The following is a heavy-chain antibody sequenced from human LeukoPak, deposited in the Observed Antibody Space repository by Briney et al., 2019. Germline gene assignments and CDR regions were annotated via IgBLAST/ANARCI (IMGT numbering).Heavy chain of an antibody. V-gene: IGHV1-2*02. CDR1: GYTFTSNY. D-gene: IGHD2-2*01. CDR2: ISAYNGNT. CDR3: AGWSTSSSDAFDI. J-gene: IGHJ3*02. Sequence: GASVKVSCKAFGYTFTSNYMHWVRQAPGQGLEWMGWISAYNGNTNYAQKLQGRVTMTRDTSISTAYMELSRLRSDDTAVYYCAGWSTSSSDAFDIWGQGTMVTVSS.